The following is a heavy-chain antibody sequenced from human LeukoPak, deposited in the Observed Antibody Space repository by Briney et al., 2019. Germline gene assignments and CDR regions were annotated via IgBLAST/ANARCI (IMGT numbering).Heavy chain of an antibody. J-gene: IGHJ4*02. CDR1: GFTFSSYE. D-gene: IGHD4-17*01. CDR2: ISSSGSTI. CDR3: ARDPTPYGDYPYYFDY. V-gene: IGHV3-48*03. Sequence: GGSLRLSCAASGFTFSSYEMNWVRQAPGKGLEWVSYISSSGSTIYYADSVKGRFTISRDNAKNSLYLQMISLRAEDTAVYYCARDPTPYGDYPYYFDYWGQGTLVTVSS.